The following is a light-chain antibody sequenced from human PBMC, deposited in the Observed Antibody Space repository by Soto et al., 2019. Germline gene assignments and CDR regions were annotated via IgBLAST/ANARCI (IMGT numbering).Light chain of an antibody. J-gene: IGKJ1*01. CDR1: QSISFN. Sequence: ERLMTMSAGTLSGSPGERVTLSCRASQSISFNLAWYQQKPGQAPRLLISTASTRAAGIPARFSRSGSGTEFTLTTSRLLSEEYAIYYCQQYNNCPPSPFGQGTKVEIK. V-gene: IGKV3-15*01. CDR2: TAS. CDR3: QQYNNCPPSP.